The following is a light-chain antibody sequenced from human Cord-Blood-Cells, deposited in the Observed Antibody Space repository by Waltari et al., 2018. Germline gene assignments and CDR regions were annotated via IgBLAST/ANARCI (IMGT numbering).Light chain of an antibody. CDR2: LNSDGSH. J-gene: IGLJ3*02. CDR1: SGHSSYA. CDR3: QTWGTGIRV. Sequence: HLVLTQSPSASASLGASVTLTCTLSSGHSSYAIAWHQQQPEKGPRYLMKLNSDGSHSKGDVIPDRFSGSSSGAERYLTISSLQSEDEADYYCQTWGTGIRVFGGGTKLTVL. V-gene: IGLV4-69*01.